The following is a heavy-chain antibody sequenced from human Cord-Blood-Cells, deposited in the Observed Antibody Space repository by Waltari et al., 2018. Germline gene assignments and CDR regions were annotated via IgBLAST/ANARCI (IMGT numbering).Heavy chain of an antibody. CDR3: AREEGWFDP. V-gene: IGHV1-8*03. Sequence: QVQLGQSGAEVKQPGASVNVSCQASGYTFPSYDINWVRQATGQGLEWMGWMNPNSGNTGYAQKFQGRVTITRNTSISTAYMELSSLRSEDTAVYYCAREEGWFDPWGQGTLVTISS. CDR1: GYTFPSYD. J-gene: IGHJ5*02. CDR2: MNPNSGNT.